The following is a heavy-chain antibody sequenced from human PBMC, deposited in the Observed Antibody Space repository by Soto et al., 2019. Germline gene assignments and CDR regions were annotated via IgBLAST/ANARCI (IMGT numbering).Heavy chain of an antibody. CDR1: GGSISSGGYS. CDR2: IYHSGST. CDR3: ARDGSGSYSNWFDP. V-gene: IGHV4-30-2*01. J-gene: IGHJ5*02. D-gene: IGHD3-10*01. Sequence: SETLSLTCAVSGGSISSGGYSWSWIRQPPGKGLEWIGYIYHSGSTYYNPSLKSRVTISVDRSKNQFSLKLSSVTAADTAVYYCARDGSGSYSNWFDPWGQGTLVTVSS.